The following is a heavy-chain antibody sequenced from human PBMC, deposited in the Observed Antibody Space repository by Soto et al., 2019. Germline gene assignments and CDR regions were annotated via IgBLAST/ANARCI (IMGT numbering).Heavy chain of an antibody. CDR1: GDSVSSNSAA. J-gene: IGHJ4*02. CDR2: TYYRSKCYN. D-gene: IGHD4-17*01. V-gene: IGHV6-1*01. Sequence: PSQTLSITCAISGDSVSSNSAAWNWIRQSPSRGLEWLGRTYYRSKCYNNYAVSVKSRITISPDTSKNQFSLQLDSVTPEDTAVYYCARGDYEYRDYHFDCWGQGTLVTVSS. CDR3: ARGDYEYRDYHFDC.